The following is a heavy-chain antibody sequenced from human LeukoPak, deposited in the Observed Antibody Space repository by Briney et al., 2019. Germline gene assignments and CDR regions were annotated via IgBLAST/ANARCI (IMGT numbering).Heavy chain of an antibody. CDR1: GYSISSGYY. J-gene: IGHJ4*02. CDR2: IYHSGST. Sequence: SETLSLTCTVSGYSISSGYYWVWIRQPPGKGLEWIGGIYHSGSTYYNPSLKSRVTISVDTSKNQFSLKLSSVTAADTAVYYCARAGGGMFGYWGQGTLVTVSS. V-gene: IGHV4-38-2*02. D-gene: IGHD3-10*01. CDR3: ARAGGGMFGY.